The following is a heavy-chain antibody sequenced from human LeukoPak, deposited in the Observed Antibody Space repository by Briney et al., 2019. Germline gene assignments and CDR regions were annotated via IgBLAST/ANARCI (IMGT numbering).Heavy chain of an antibody. V-gene: IGHV4-39*01. CDR2: IYYSGSA. CDR3: ARRRLVNSGSPYFDY. Sequence: SEALSLTCTVSGGSISSSSYYWGWIRQPPGRGLEWIGSIYYSGSAYYNPSLKSRVTISVDTSNNQFSLKLSSVTAADTAVYYCARRRLVNSGSPYFDYWGQGTLVTVSS. D-gene: IGHD3-10*01. CDR1: GGSISSSSYY. J-gene: IGHJ4*02.